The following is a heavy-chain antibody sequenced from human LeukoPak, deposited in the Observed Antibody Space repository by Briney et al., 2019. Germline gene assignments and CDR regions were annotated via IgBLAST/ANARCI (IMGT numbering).Heavy chain of an antibody. CDR1: GGSISSADYY. CDR2: IYYSGST. Sequence: SETLSLTCTVSGGSISSADYYWSWIRQPPGKGLEWIGHIYYSGSTYYNPSLKSRVTISVDTSKNQFSLKLSSVTAADTAVYYCARTIFGVVPLDYWGQGTLVTVSS. CDR3: ARTIFGVVPLDY. V-gene: IGHV4-30-4*01. D-gene: IGHD3-3*01. J-gene: IGHJ4*02.